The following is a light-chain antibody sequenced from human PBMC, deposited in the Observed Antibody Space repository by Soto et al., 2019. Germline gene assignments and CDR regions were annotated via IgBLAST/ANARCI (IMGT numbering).Light chain of an antibody. CDR3: QSYDSSLSVSV. Sequence: QAVVTQPPSVSGAPGQRVTISCTGSSSNIGAGYDVHWYQQLPGTAPKLLIYGSSNRPSGVPDRFSGSKSGTSASLAITGLQAEDEADYYCQSYDSSLSVSVFGGGTQLTVL. V-gene: IGLV1-40*01. CDR1: SSNIGAGYD. J-gene: IGLJ2*01. CDR2: GSS.